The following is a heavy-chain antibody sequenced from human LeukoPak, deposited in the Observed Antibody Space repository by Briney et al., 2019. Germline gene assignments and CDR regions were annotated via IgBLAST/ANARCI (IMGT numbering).Heavy chain of an antibody. CDR2: ISWNSGSI. J-gene: IGHJ6*03. CDR3: AKNRGAGSHYYYHMNV. CDR1: GFTFDDYA. D-gene: IGHD1-26*01. Sequence: GGSLRLSCAASGFTFDDYAMHWVRQAPGRGLEWVSGISWNSGSIGYADSVEGRFTISRDNAKNTLYLQLNGLRVEDTAVYYCAKNRGAGSHYYYHMNVWGKGTTVTVSS. V-gene: IGHV3-9*01.